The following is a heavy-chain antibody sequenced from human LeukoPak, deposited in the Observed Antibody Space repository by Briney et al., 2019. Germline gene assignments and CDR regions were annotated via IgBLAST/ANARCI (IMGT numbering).Heavy chain of an antibody. CDR3: ARVDYYDSCAYGEEDY. Sequence: ASVKVSCKASGYTFTSYYMHWVRQAPGQGLEWMGIINPSGGSTSYAQKFQGRVTMTRDTSTSTVYMELSSLRSEDTAVYYCARVDYYDSCAYGEEDYWGQGNLVTVSS. CDR1: GYTFTSYY. V-gene: IGHV1-46*01. CDR2: INPSGGST. J-gene: IGHJ4*02. D-gene: IGHD3-22*01.